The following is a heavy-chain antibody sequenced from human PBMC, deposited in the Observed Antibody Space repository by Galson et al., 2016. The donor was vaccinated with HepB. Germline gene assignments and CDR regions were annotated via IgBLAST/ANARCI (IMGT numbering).Heavy chain of an antibody. CDR2: ISGDGHST. D-gene: IGHD2-2*02. J-gene: IGHJ3*02. Sequence: SLRLSCAASGFTFSTYAMSWVRQAPGKGLEWVSGISGDGHSTYYADSVKGRFTISRDNSKNTLYLQVNSLRVEDTAIYYCARGRTTSCNSAFDIWGQGTMVTVSS. CDR1: GFTFSTYA. V-gene: IGHV3-23*01. CDR3: ARGRTTSCNSAFDI.